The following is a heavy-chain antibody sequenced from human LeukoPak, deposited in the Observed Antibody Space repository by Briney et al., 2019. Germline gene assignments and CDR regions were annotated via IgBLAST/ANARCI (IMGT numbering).Heavy chain of an antibody. D-gene: IGHD3-22*01. V-gene: IGHV4-59*01. J-gene: IGHJ5*02. Sequence: SETLSLTCTVSGGSISSYYWSWIRQPPGKGLEWIGYIYYSGSTNYNPSLKSRVTISVDTSKNQFSLKLSSVTAADTAVYYCARAVDYYDSSGYPGWFDPWGQGTLVTVSS. CDR1: GGSISSYY. CDR3: ARAVDYYDSSGYPGWFDP. CDR2: IYYSGST.